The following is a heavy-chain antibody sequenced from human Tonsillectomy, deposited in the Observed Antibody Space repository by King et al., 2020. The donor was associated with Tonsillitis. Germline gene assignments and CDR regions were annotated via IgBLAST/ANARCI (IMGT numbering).Heavy chain of an antibody. CDR3: ANTYYYDSSGYWGYAFDI. Sequence: VQLVESGGGLVQPGRSLRLSCAASGFTFDDYAMHWVRQAPGKGLEWVSGISWNSGSIGYADSVKGRFTISRDNAKNSLYLQMNSLRAEDTALYYCANTYYYDSSGYWGYAFDIWGQGTMVTVSS. V-gene: IGHV3-9*01. CDR2: ISWNSGSI. D-gene: IGHD3-22*01. J-gene: IGHJ3*02. CDR1: GFTFDDYA.